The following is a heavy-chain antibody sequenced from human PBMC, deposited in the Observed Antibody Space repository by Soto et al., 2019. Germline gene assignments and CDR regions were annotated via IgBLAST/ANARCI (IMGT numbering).Heavy chain of an antibody. CDR3: ARGGSSALEY. V-gene: IGHV1-2*02. J-gene: IGHJ4*02. D-gene: IGHD6-25*01. Sequence: QVQLVQSGAEVKKPGASVKVSCKASGYTFTGYYMHWVRQAPGQGPEWMGWINPNSGGTTYAQKFQGRVTVTRDTSISTAYMELSSLRSDDTAVYYCARGGSSALEYWGQGTLVTVSS. CDR2: INPNSGGT. CDR1: GYTFTGYY.